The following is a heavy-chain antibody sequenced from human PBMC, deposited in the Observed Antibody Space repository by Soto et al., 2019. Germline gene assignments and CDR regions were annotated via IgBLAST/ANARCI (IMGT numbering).Heavy chain of an antibody. J-gene: IGHJ5*02. Sequence: GGALRLCCAASDFTLSDYTIHWVRQAPGKGLEWVAVISHDGRNKFYADSVKGRFPISRDNSKNTVYLQMNSLRHGDTAMYYCARSASSSFDWFDPWGHGTLITAPQ. V-gene: IGHV3-30*04. CDR1: DFTLSDYT. D-gene: IGHD6-6*01. CDR3: ARSASSSFDWFDP. CDR2: ISHDGRNK.